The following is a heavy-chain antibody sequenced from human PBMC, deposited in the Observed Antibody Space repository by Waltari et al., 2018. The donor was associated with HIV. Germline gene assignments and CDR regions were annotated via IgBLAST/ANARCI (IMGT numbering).Heavy chain of an antibody. CDR2: IYSGGST. D-gene: IGHD3-10*01. CDR1: GFTVSSNY. CDR3: ARVFYGSGANGMDV. V-gene: IGHV3-53*04. J-gene: IGHJ6*02. Sequence: EVQLVESGGGLVQPGGSLRLSCAASGFTVSSNYMSWVRQAPGKGLEWVSVIYSGGSTYYADSVKGRFTISRHNSKNTLYLQMNSLRAEDTAVYYCARVFYGSGANGMDVWGQGTTVTVSS.